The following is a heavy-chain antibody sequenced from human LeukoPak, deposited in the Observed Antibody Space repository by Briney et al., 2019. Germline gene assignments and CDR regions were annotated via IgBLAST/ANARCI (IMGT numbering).Heavy chain of an antibody. D-gene: IGHD3-22*01. CDR2: IGPDGSGT. Sequence: PGGSLRLSCTTSGFTFSRNWMHWVRQSPGKGLVWVSRIGPDGSGTTYAESVKGRLTISRDNAKNTLYLQMSGLRAEDSAVYYCARGPDGANYYSGDFWVQGTLVTVST. J-gene: IGHJ4*02. V-gene: IGHV3-74*01. CDR1: GFTFSRNW. CDR3: ARGPDGANYYSGDF.